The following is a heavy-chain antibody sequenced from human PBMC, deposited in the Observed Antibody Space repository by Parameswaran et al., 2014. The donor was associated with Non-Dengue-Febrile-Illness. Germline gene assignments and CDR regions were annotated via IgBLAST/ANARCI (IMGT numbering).Heavy chain of an antibody. CDR2: VTPNGEST. J-gene: IGHJ4*02. Sequence: WVRQAPGQGLEWMGWVTPNGESTGSAENFQGRVTMSSDASISTVYMEVNGLTYEDTAVYYCARGVAAGVDYWGQGTLVTVSS. V-gene: IGHV1-8*01. CDR3: ARGVAAGVDY. D-gene: IGHD6-13*01.